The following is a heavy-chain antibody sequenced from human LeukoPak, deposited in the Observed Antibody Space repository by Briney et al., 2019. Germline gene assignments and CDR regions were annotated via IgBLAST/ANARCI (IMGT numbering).Heavy chain of an antibody. Sequence: SETLSLTCAVYGGSFSGYYWSWIRQPPGKGLEWIGEINHSGSTSYNPSLKSRVTISVDTSKNQFSLKLSSVTAADTAVYYCAREGRRGSYCSGGSCYFGYWGQGTLVTVSS. V-gene: IGHV4-34*01. J-gene: IGHJ4*02. CDR1: GGSFSGYY. D-gene: IGHD2-15*01. CDR3: AREGRRGSYCSGGSCYFGY. CDR2: INHSGST.